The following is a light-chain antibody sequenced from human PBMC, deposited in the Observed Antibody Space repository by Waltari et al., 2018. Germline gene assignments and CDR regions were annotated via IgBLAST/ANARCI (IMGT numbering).Light chain of an antibody. CDR1: TSNIGSNT. CDR3: AAWDDGLNGLGLTGLVV. V-gene: IGLV1-44*01. CDR2: SNS. Sequence: QSVLTQPPSASGTAGQRVTISCSGSTSNIGSNTVNWYQQLPGTAPKLLIYSNSQQPSGVPDRCSGSKSGTSASLAISGLQSEDEGNDDGAAWDDGLNGLGLTGLVVFGGGTKLTVL. J-gene: IGLJ2*01.